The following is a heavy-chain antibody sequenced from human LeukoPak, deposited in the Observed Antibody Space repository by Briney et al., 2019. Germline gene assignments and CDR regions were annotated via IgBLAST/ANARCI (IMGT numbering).Heavy chain of an antibody. V-gene: IGHV3-49*04. Sequence: PGRSLRLSCTASGFTFGDYAMSWVRQAPGKGLEWVGFSRSKAYGGTTEYAASVKGRFTISRDDSKSIAYLQMNSLKTEDTAVYYCTRDKDFWSGPYYYYYYGMDVWGQGTTVTVSS. CDR1: GFTFGDYA. J-gene: IGHJ6*02. CDR2: SRSKAYGGTT. CDR3: TRDKDFWSGPYYYYYYGMDV. D-gene: IGHD3-3*01.